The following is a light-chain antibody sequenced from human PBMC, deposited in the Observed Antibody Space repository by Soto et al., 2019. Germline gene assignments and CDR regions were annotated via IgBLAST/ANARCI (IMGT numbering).Light chain of an antibody. Sequence: EIVLTQSPATLSLSPGERATLSCRASQSISSYLAWYQQKPGQAPRLLIYDASNRATGIPARFSGSGSGTDFTLTISSLEPKDFAVYYCQHRSNWPLTFGGGTKVEIK. V-gene: IGKV3-11*01. CDR2: DAS. J-gene: IGKJ4*01. CDR1: QSISSY. CDR3: QHRSNWPLT.